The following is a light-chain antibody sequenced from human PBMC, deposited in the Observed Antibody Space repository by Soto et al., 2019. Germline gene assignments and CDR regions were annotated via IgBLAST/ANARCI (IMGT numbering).Light chain of an antibody. J-gene: IGLJ2*01. V-gene: IGLV2-8*02. CDR1: SSDTGDYNY. CDR3: SSYVGSNNLV. Sequence: QSALTQPPSASRSPGQSVTISCTGTSSDTGDYNYVSWYQQHPGKALKLIIYEVSQRPSGVPDRFSGSKSGNTASLTVSGLQAEDEADYYCSSYVGSNNLVFGGGTKLTVL. CDR2: EVS.